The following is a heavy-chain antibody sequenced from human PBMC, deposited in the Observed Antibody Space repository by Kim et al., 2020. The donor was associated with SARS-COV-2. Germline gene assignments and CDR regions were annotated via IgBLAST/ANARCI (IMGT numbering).Heavy chain of an antibody. CDR3: ATGIYDILTGYSALYYYYYGMDV. Sequence: ASVKVSCKVSGYTLTELSMHWVRQAPGKGLEWMGGFDPEDGETIYAQKFQGRVTMTEDTSTDTAYMELSSLRSEDTAVYYCATGIYDILTGYSALYYYYYGMDVWGQGTTVTVSS. CDR2: FDPEDGET. J-gene: IGHJ6*02. D-gene: IGHD3-9*01. CDR1: GYTLTELS. V-gene: IGHV1-24*01.